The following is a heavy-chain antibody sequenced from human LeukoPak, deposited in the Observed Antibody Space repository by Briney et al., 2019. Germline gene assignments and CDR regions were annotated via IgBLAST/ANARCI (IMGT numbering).Heavy chain of an antibody. J-gene: IGHJ4*02. CDR1: GFTVSNNY. Sequence: GGSLRLSCAASGFTVSNNYMSWVRQAPGKGLEWISIIYSGGNTFYADSVKGRFTMSRDNSRNTLYLQMRSLRAEDTAVYYCASLYNNEAFWGQGTLVTVSS. V-gene: IGHV3-53*01. CDR3: ASLYNNEAF. D-gene: IGHD1-14*01. CDR2: IYSGGNT.